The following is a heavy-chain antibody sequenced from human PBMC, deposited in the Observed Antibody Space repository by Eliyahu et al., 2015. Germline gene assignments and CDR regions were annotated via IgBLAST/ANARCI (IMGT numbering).Heavy chain of an antibody. J-gene: IGHJ6*02. CDR3: ARDGYYGEVRYYYGMDV. V-gene: IGHV1-18*01. CDR2: ISAYNGNT. Sequence: QVQLVQSGAEVKKPGASVKVSCKASGYTFTXYXISWVRQAPGQGLEWMGWISAYNGNTNYAQKLQGRVTMTTDTSTSTAYMELRSLRSDDTAVYYCARDGYYGEVRYYYGMDVWGQGTTVTVSS. CDR1: GYTFTXYX. D-gene: IGHD4-17*01.